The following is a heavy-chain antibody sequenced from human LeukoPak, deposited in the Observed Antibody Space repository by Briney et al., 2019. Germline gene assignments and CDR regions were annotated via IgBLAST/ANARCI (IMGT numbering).Heavy chain of an antibody. V-gene: IGHV3-15*01. D-gene: IGHD3-10*01. J-gene: IGHJ4*02. CDR2: IKSKTDGGTT. CDR3: TTAQWLGAL. Sequence: PGGSLRLSCAASGFTLTNAWMHWVRQAPGKGLEWVGRIKSKTDGGTTDCAAPVKGRFAISRDDSNNTLSLQMNSLKTEDTAVYYCTTAQWLGALWGQGTLVTVSS. CDR1: GFTLTNAW.